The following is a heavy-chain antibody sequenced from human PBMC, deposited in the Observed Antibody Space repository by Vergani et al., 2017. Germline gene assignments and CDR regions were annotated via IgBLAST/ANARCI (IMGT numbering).Heavy chain of an antibody. V-gene: IGHV4-59*01. CDR3: ARVRDGYNYFDY. CDR2: IYYSGST. Sequence: QVQLQESGPGLVKPSETLSLTCTVSGGSISSYYWSWIRQPPGKGLEWIGYIYYSGSTNYNPSLKSRVTISVETSKNQFSLKLSSVTAADTAVYYCARVRDGYNYFDYWGQGTLVTVSS. J-gene: IGHJ4*02. D-gene: IGHD5-24*01. CDR1: GGSISSYY.